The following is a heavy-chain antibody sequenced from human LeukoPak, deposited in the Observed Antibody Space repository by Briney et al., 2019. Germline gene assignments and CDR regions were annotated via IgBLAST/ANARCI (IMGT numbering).Heavy chain of an antibody. J-gene: IGHJ6*02. CDR2: INPSGGST. V-gene: IGHV1-46*01. CDR3: ARDYSLPAEFWSGSSTHYYYYGMDV. D-gene: IGHD3-3*01. Sequence: ASVKVSCKASEYTFTSYYMHWVRQAPGQGLEWMGIINPSGGSTSYAQKFQGRVTMTRDTSTSTVYMELSSLRSEDTAVYYCARDYSLPAEFWSGSSTHYYYYGMDVWGQGTTVTVSS. CDR1: EYTFTSYY.